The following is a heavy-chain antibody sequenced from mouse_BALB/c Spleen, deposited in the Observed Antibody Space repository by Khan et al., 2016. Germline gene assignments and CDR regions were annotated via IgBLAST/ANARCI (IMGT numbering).Heavy chain of an antibody. CDR3: ARGVRRRSCYFDY. J-gene: IGHJ2*01. V-gene: IGHV1-61*01. D-gene: IGHD2-14*01. CDR2: IDPSDSET. CDR1: GYTFTSYW. Sequence: QVRLQQSGAELVRPGASVKLSCKASGYTFTSYWMNWVKQRPGQGLEWIGMIDPSDSETTYNQMFKDKATLTVDKSSSTAYMQLSSLTSEDAAVYDCARGVRRRSCYFDYWGQGTTLTVSS.